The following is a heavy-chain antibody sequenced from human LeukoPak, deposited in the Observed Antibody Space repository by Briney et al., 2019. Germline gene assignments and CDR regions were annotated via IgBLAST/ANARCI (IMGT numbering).Heavy chain of an antibody. Sequence: ASVKVSCKASGFSFTNYAISWVRQAPGQGLEWLAWISVDNGNTNYIRNLQGRVTLTTDTSTSTAYMELRNLRSDDTAVYYCARDSWARAYDIDHWGQGTLVTVSS. CDR3: ARDSWARAYDIDH. D-gene: IGHD5-12*01. V-gene: IGHV1-18*01. CDR2: ISVDNGNT. J-gene: IGHJ5*02. CDR1: GFSFTNYA.